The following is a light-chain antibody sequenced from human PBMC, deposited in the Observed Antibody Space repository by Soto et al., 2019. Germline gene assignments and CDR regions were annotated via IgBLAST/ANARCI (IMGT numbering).Light chain of an antibody. CDR1: QNIGKY. CDR2: GTS. Sequence: DIQMTQSPSSLSASVGDRVTITCRASQNIGKYLNWYQQKPGEALKLLIYGTSTLQSGVPSRFSGSGSGTDFTLTISSLQPEDFATYYCQQSYTTPRTFGQGTKVDIK. J-gene: IGKJ1*01. CDR3: QQSYTTPRT. V-gene: IGKV1-39*01.